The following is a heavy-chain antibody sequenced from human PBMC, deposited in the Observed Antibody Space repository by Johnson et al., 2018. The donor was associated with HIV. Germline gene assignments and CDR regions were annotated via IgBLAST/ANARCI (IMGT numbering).Heavy chain of an antibody. CDR3: ARDPSRSPGAFDI. J-gene: IGHJ3*02. V-gene: IGHV3-66*01. CDR1: GFTVSSIF. CDR2: IYSGGST. Sequence: VQLVESGGGLVQPGGSLRLSCAASGFTVSSIFMSWVRQAPGKGLEWVSIIYSGGSTYYADSVKGRFTISRDNSKNTLYLQMNSLRADDTAVYYCARDPSRSPGAFDIWGQGTMVTVSS.